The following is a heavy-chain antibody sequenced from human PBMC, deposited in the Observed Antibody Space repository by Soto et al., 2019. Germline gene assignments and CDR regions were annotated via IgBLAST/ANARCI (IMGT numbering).Heavy chain of an antibody. J-gene: IGHJ5*02. Sequence: EVQLVESGGGLVQPGGSLRLSCAASGFTVSSNYMSWVRQAPGKGLEWVSVIYSGGTTYYADSVKGRFTISRDNSKNTLYLQMNSLRAEDTAVYYCARNGDSSDYRGWFDTWGQGNLVTVSS. CDR3: ARNGDSSDYRGWFDT. CDR1: GFTVSSNY. D-gene: IGHD3-22*01. V-gene: IGHV3-66*01. CDR2: IYSGGTT.